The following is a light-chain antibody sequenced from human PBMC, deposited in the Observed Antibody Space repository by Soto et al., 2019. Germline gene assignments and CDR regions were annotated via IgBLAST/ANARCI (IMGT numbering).Light chain of an antibody. Sequence: DILPTQTPHSLSVIPGQAASISCTSAQRLLHNDGKTYLFWYLQKPGQPPQLLIYEVSKRFSGVPDRFSGSGSGTDFTLQISRVAAEDVGTYYCLQSLQLPVTFGQGTRLEIK. CDR2: EVS. J-gene: IGKJ5*01. CDR1: QRLLHNDGKTY. CDR3: LQSLQLPVT. V-gene: IGKV2D-29*01.